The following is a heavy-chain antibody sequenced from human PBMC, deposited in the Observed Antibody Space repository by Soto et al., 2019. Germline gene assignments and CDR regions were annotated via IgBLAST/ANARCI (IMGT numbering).Heavy chain of an antibody. CDR1: GFTFSSYW. D-gene: IGHD4-4*01. CDR2: INSDGSST. V-gene: IGHV3-74*01. J-gene: IGHJ5*02. Sequence: QPGGSLRLSCAASGFTFSSYWMHWVRQAPGKGLVWVSRINSDGSSTSYADSVKGRFTISRDNAKNTLYLQMNSLRAEDTAVYYCARPYSNYARVEWFDPWGQGTLVTVSS. CDR3: ARPYSNYARVEWFDP.